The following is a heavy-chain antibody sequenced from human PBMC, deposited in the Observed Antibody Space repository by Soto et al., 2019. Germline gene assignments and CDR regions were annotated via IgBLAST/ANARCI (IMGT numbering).Heavy chain of an antibody. CDR2: IYYTGSS. D-gene: IGHD3-16*01. CDR3: ARHGLTAYMAYYFDF. V-gene: IGHV4-39*01. CDR1: GGSISSPHDY. J-gene: IGHJ4*02. Sequence: KPSETLSLTCTVSGGSISSPHDYWGWIRKSPGRGLEWIGSIYYTGSSYYNPSLKSRITVSVDTSKNQFSLNLTSVTAADTAVYYCARHGLTAYMAYYFDFWGQGTQVTVSS.